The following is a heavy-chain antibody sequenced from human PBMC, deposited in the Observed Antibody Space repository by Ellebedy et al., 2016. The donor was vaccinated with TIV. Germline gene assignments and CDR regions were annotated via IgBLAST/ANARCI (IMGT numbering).Heavy chain of an antibody. D-gene: IGHD3-22*01. CDR1: GYTFTDYY. J-gene: IGHJ3*02. CDR2: INPNSGGT. V-gene: IGHV1-2*02. CDR3: ASDTSGYSSDAFDI. Sequence: ASVKVSCKASGYTFTDYYMHWLRQARGQGVEWMGWINPNSGGTNYAQKFHGRATMTRDTSISTASIELSRLRSDDTAVYYCASDTSGYSSDAFDIWGQGTMVTVSS.